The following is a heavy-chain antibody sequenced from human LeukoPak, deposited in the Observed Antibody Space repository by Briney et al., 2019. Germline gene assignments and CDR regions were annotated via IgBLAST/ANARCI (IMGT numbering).Heavy chain of an antibody. Sequence: PGGSPRLSCAASAFTFSNYGMSWVRQAPGKGLEWVSAISGSGGSTYYADSVKGRFTISRDNSKNTLYLQMNSLRAEDTAVYYCARDYDFWSGYSQPLDYWGQGTLVTVSS. D-gene: IGHD3-3*01. CDR1: AFTFSNYG. J-gene: IGHJ4*02. V-gene: IGHV3-23*01. CDR3: ARDYDFWSGYSQPLDY. CDR2: ISGSGGST.